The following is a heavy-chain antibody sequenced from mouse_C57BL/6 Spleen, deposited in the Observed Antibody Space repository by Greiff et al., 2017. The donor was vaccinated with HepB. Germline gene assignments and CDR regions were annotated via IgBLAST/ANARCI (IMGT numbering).Heavy chain of an antibody. CDR1: GFNIKNTY. CDR2: IDPANGNT. CDR3: ARRDYSNRDFDV. Sequence: EVQGVESVAELVRPGASVKLSCTASGFNIKNTYMHWVKQRPEQGLEWIGRIDPANGNTKYAPKFQGKATITADTSSNTAYLQLSSLTSEDTAIYYCARRDYSNRDFDVWGTGTTVTVSS. J-gene: IGHJ1*03. V-gene: IGHV14-3*01. D-gene: IGHD2-5*01.